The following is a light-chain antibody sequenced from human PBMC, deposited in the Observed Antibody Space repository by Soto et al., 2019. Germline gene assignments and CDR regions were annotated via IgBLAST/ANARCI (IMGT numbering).Light chain of an antibody. CDR2: GAY. CDR1: QSVSSN. J-gene: IGKJ4*01. V-gene: IGKV3D-15*01. Sequence: EIVMTQSPTILSVSPGERATLSCRASQSVSSNLAWYQQKPGQAPRLLIYGAYTRAPGIPARFSGSGSGTEFTLTISSLQSEDFAVYYCQQYNNWPPLTFGGGTKVDIK. CDR3: QQYNNWPPLT.